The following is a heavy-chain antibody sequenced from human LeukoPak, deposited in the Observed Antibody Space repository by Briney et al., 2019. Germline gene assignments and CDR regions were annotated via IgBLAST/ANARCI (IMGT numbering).Heavy chain of an antibody. Sequence: ASVKVSCKASGYTLTSYYMYWLRQAPGQGLEWMGIVNPNGGSSSYEQKFQSRVNMTMDTSTSTVHMELTSLRAEDTAVYYCGRDQHGYCSGDSCSAMEVWGQGTTVTVSS. V-gene: IGHV1-46*01. CDR3: GRDQHGYCSGDSCSAMEV. CDR2: VNPNGGSS. CDR1: GYTLTSYY. J-gene: IGHJ6*02. D-gene: IGHD2-15*01.